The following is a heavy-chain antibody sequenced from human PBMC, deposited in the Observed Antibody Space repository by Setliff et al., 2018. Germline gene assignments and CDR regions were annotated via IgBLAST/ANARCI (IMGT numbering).Heavy chain of an antibody. CDR1: GGSISRYH. V-gene: IGHV4-59*04. D-gene: IGHD5-12*01. J-gene: IGHJ6*03. CDR2: INYSGST. Sequence: SETLSLTCTVSGGSISRYHWSWIRQPPGKGLEWIGNINYSGSTYYNPSLKSRVTMSVDASKNQVSLKVTSVTAEDTAVYYCAKVDIDYIMTRDNTWQYFFYMDVWGRGTTVTVSS. CDR3: AKVDIDYIMTRDNTWQYFFYMDV.